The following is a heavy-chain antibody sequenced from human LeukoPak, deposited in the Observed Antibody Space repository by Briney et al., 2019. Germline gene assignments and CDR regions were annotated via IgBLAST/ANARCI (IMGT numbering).Heavy chain of an antibody. D-gene: IGHD1-1*01. V-gene: IGHV3-30*04. Sequence: PGGSLRLSCAAAGFTFSKFAMHWVRQAPGKGLEWVAVVSYDGSYKYYADSVKGRFTISRDNSKNTLYLQMNSLRAEDTAVYYYARAPGYGAAYYFDYWGQGTLVTVSS. CDR1: GFTFSKFA. CDR3: ARAPGYGAAYYFDY. CDR2: VSYDGSYK. J-gene: IGHJ4*02.